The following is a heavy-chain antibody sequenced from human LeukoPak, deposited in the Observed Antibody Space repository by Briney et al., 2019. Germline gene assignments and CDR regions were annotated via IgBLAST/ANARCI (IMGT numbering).Heavy chain of an antibody. D-gene: IGHD7-27*01. Sequence: PSETLSLTCTVSGDSFRSYYWSWIRQPPGKGLEWIGYIYYSGSTNYNPSLKSRVTISVDTSKNQFSLKLNSVTAADTAVYYCARDRTGDLTYVDYWGQGSLVTVSS. J-gene: IGHJ4*02. CDR2: IYYSGST. CDR1: GDSFRSYY. V-gene: IGHV4-59*12. CDR3: ARDRTGDLTYVDY.